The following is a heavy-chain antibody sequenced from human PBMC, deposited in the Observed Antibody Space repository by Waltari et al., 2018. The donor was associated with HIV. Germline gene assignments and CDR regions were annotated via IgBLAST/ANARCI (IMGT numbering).Heavy chain of an antibody. J-gene: IGHJ3*02. CDR3: ARDRNYYYDSSGYFFNAFDI. CDR1: GGSIRRGSYY. V-gene: IGHV4-61*02. Sequence: QVQLQESGPGLVKPSQNLSLTCTVSGGSIRRGSYYCSSVRPPAGKGLEWIGRIYPIGSTNYNPSLKSRVTISVDTSKNQFSLKLSSVTAADTAVYYCARDRNYYYDSSGYFFNAFDIWGQGTMVTVSS. CDR2: IYPIGST. D-gene: IGHD3-22*01.